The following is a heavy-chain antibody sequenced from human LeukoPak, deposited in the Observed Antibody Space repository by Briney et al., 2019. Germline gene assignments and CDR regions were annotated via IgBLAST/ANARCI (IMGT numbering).Heavy chain of an antibody. Sequence: SETLSLTCAVYGGSFSGYYWSWIRQPLGKGLEWIGEINHSGSTNYNPSLKSRVTISVDTSKNQFSLKLSSVTAADTAVYYCARRRVLLLGYFDYWGQGTLVTVSS. CDR3: ARRRVLLLGYFDY. V-gene: IGHV4-34*01. CDR2: INHSGST. J-gene: IGHJ4*02. CDR1: GGSFSGYY. D-gene: IGHD2-21*01.